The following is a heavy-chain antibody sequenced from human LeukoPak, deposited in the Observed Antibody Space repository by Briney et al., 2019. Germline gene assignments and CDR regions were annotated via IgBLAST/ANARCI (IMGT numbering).Heavy chain of an antibody. V-gene: IGHV4-38-2*02. Sequence: PSETLSLTCTVSGYSISSGYYWGWIRQPPGKGLEWIGSIYHIGSTYYNPSLKSRVTISVDTSKNQFSLKLSSVTAADTAVYYCARINCGGDCRGYYYKYYMDVWGKGTTVTISS. CDR3: ARINCGGDCRGYYYKYYMDV. CDR1: GYSISSGYY. CDR2: IYHIGST. J-gene: IGHJ6*03. D-gene: IGHD2-21*02.